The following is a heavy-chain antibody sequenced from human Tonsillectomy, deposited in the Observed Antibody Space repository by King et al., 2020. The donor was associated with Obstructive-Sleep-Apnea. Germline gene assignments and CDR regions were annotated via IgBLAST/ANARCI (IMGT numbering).Heavy chain of an antibody. Sequence: VQLQQWGAGLLKPSETLSLTCAVFGGSFSDYYWSWIRQPPGKGLEWIGEINHSGSNNYNPSLKSRVTISVDTSKNQFSLKLSSVTAADTAVYYCARGSGAAAVNWFDPWGQGTPVTVSS. CDR2: INHSGSN. CDR1: GGSFSDYY. D-gene: IGHD6-13*01. J-gene: IGHJ5*02. CDR3: ARGSGAAAVNWFDP. V-gene: IGHV4-34*01.